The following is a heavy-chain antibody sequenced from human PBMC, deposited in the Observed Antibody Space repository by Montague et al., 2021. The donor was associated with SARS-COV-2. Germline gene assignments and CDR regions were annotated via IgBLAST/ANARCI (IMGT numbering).Heavy chain of an antibody. Sequence: QSGAEVKKPGESLKISCKGSGYSFTSYWIGWVRQMPGKGLEWMGIIYPGDSDTRYSPSFQGQVTISADKSISTAYLQWSSLKASDAAMYYCARHGGVLGWEREIDYWGQGTLVTVSS. CDR3: ARHGGVLGWEREIDY. CDR2: IYPGDSDT. J-gene: IGHJ4*02. V-gene: IGHV5-51*01. CDR1: GYSFTSYW. D-gene: IGHD2-8*02.